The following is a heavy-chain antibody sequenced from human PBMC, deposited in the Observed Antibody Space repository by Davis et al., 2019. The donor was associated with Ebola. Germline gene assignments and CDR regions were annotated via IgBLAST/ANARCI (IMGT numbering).Heavy chain of an antibody. CDR1: GYTFTSYG. CDR3: ARDSVTYNWNEDMGWFDP. V-gene: IGHV1-18*01. CDR2: ISAYNGNT. Sequence: AASVKVSCKASGYTFTSYGISWVRQAPGQGLEWMGWISAYNGNTNYAQKLQGRVTMTTDTSTGTAYMELRSLRSDDTAVYYCARDSVTYNWNEDMGWFDPWGQGTLVTVSS. J-gene: IGHJ5*02. D-gene: IGHD1-1*01.